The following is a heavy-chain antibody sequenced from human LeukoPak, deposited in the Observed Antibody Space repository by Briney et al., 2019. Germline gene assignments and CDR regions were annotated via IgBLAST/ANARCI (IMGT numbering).Heavy chain of an antibody. CDR2: IWYDGSNK. V-gene: IGHV3-33*01. J-gene: IGHJ4*02. CDR3: ARGTTYSSGWYYFDY. D-gene: IGHD6-19*01. Sequence: GRSLRLSCAASGFTFSNYGMHWVHQAPGKGLERVAVIWYDGSNKYYADSVKGRFTISRDNSKNTLYLQMNSLRAEDTAVYYCARGTTYSSGWYYFDYWGQGTLVTVSS. CDR1: GFTFSNYG.